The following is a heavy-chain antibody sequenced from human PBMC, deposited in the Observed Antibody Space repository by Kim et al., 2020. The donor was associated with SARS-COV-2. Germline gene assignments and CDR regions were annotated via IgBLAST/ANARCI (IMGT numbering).Heavy chain of an antibody. Sequence: SETLSLTCAVYGGSFSGYYWSWIRQPPGKGLEWIGEINHSGSTNYNPSLKSRVTISVDTSKNQFSLKLSSVTAADTAVYYCARGFPPGVAAAAPYYFDYWGQGTLVTVSS. CDR3: ARGFPPGVAAAAPYYFDY. V-gene: IGHV4-34*01. CDR1: GGSFSGYY. J-gene: IGHJ4*02. D-gene: IGHD6-13*01. CDR2: INHSGST.